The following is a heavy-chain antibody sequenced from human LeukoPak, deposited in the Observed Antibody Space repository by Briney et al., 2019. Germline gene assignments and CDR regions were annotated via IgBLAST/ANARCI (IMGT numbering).Heavy chain of an antibody. Sequence: SETLSLTCTVSGGSISSYYWSWIRQPPGKGLEWIGYIYYSGSTNYNPSLKSRVTMSVDTSKNQFSLKLSSVTAVDTAVYYCARGGMATIKDNYFGYWGQGTLVTVSS. CDR3: ARGGMATIKDNYFGY. CDR2: IYYSGST. D-gene: IGHD5-24*01. J-gene: IGHJ4*02. CDR1: GGSISSYY. V-gene: IGHV4-59*12.